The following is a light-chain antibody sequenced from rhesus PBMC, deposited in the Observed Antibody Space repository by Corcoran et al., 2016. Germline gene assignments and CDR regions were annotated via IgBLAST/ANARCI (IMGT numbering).Light chain of an antibody. Sequence: QAALTQPRSVSGSPGQSVTISCTGTSSDIGGYNYVSWYQQHPGPAPKLMIYEVSKRPSGVSDRFSGSKSGNTASLTISGLQAEDEADYYCCSYAGSSTFEFGSGTKLTVL. CDR2: EVS. J-gene: IGLJ6*01. V-gene: IGLV2-32*01. CDR3: CSYAGSSTFE. CDR1: SSDIGGYNY.